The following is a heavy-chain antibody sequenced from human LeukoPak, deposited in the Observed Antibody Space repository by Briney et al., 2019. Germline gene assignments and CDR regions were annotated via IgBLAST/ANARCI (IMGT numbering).Heavy chain of an antibody. CDR3: AKDSKGSGTYYDRYFDY. CDR2: ISYDERDE. J-gene: IGHJ4*02. V-gene: IGHV3-30*18. D-gene: IGHD3-10*01. CDR1: GFTFSRSG. Sequence: GGSLRLSCAASGFTFSRSGIHWVRQAPGRGLEWVAVISYDERDEYYADSVKGRFTISRDSSKNTLYLQMNSLRAEDTAVYYCAKDSKGSGTYYDRYFDYWGQGTLVTVSS.